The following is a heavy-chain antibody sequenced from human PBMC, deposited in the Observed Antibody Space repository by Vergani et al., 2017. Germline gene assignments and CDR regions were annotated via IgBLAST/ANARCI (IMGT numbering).Heavy chain of an antibody. CDR1: GGSISSGSYY. CDR3: ARGYCSSTSCYPPRY. J-gene: IGHJ4*02. Sequence: QVQLQESGPGLVKPSQTLSLTCTVSGGSISSGSYYWSWIRQPAGKGLEWIWRIYTSGSTNYNPSLKSRVTISVDTSKNQFSLKLSSVTAADTAVYYCARGYCSSTSCYPPRYWGQGTLVTVSS. CDR2: IYTSGST. V-gene: IGHV4-61*02. D-gene: IGHD2-2*01.